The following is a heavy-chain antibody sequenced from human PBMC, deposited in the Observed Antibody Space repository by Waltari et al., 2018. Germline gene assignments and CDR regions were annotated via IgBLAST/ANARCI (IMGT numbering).Heavy chain of an antibody. Sequence: QVQLVESGGGVVQSGRALRLSCVASGFTFDSYGMHWVRQAPGKALEWVALLWFDGSAKDYADSVKGRFTVSRDNSKNTFYLQLNSLRAEDTAVYYCARDMHSSSSALGWLDPWGQGTLVTVSS. V-gene: IGHV3-33*01. J-gene: IGHJ5*02. CDR1: GFTFDSYG. D-gene: IGHD6-6*01. CDR3: ARDMHSSSSALGWLDP. CDR2: LWFDGSAK.